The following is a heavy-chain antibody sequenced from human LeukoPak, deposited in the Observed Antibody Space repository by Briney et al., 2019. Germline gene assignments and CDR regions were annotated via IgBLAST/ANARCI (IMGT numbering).Heavy chain of an antibody. J-gene: IGHJ4*02. CDR1: GFTFTRYG. V-gene: IGHV3-33*01. CDR2: IWYDGSNK. Sequence: GRSLRLSCEASGFTFTRYGMNWVRQAPGKGLEWVAVIWYDGSNKYYTDSVEGRFTISRDQTKSTVYLQMNSLRAEDTAVYYCSRLGSRWSFDSWGQGALVTVSS. D-gene: IGHD6-13*01. CDR3: SRLGSRWSFDS.